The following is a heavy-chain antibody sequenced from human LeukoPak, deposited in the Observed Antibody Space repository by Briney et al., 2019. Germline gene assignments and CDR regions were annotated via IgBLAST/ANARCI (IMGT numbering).Heavy chain of an antibody. CDR1: GIAFDNYA. J-gene: IGHJ6*02. CDR3: AKGFSILTSKHYFYYHGFDV. CDR2: IGEDGSTT. Sequence: GGSLRLSCAASGIAFDNYAMNWVRQAPGKGLEWVSLIGEDGSTTWYADSVKGRFTISRDNGKNSLYLHMNSLRPEDTALYYCAKGFSILTSKHYFYYHGFDVWGQGTPVTVSS. D-gene: IGHD3-9*01. V-gene: IGHV3-43*02.